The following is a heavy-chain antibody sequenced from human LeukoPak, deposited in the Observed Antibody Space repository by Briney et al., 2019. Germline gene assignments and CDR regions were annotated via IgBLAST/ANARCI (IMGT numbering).Heavy chain of an antibody. CDR1: GYTFTGYY. Sequence: ASVKVSCKASGYTFTGYYMHWVRQAPGQGLEWMGWINPNSGGTNYAQKFQGRVTMTRDTSISTAYMELSRLRPDDTAVYYCARPIRYSSGWYGYWGQGTLVTVSS. V-gene: IGHV1-2*02. D-gene: IGHD6-19*01. CDR2: INPNSGGT. J-gene: IGHJ4*02. CDR3: ARPIRYSSGWYGY.